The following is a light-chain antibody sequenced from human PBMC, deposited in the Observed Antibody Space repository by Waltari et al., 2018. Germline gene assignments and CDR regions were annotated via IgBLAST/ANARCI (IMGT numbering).Light chain of an antibody. Sequence: EIVMTQSPATLSVSPGDTATLSCRASQSVSSKLAWYQLKPGQAPRLLIYGAFTRATGIPARFSGSVSGTEFILTISSMQSEDFAVYYCQQYNNWPSWTFGQGTKVEIK. CDR3: QQYNNWPSWT. V-gene: IGKV3-15*01. CDR2: GAF. J-gene: IGKJ1*01. CDR1: QSVSSK.